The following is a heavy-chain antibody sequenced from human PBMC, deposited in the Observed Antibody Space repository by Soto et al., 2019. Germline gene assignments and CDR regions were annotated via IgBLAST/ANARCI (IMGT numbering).Heavy chain of an antibody. CDR1: GFKFTDYG. D-gene: IGHD3-22*01. V-gene: IGHV3-33*01. CDR2: SWFDGSIA. J-gene: IGHJ4*02. CDR3: ARDGARIDSSGKFDY. Sequence: GSLRLSCVASGFKFTDYGLNWVRQTPGKGLEWVAISWFDGSIAYYAESVKGRFTISRDDSRNTVYLHMNSLRGEDTAMYYCARDGARIDSSGKFDYWGQGTPVTGSS.